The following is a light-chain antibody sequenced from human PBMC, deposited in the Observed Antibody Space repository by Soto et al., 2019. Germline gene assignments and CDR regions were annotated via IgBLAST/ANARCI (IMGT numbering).Light chain of an antibody. Sequence: QSVLTQPASVSGSPGQSITISCTGSSSDLGAYNYVSWYQQHPGKAPKLMIFDVSIRPSGVSHRFSGSKSGRTASLTISGLQAEDEADYYCSSYRSSMTLVFGGGNKVTVL. V-gene: IGLV2-14*03. J-gene: IGLJ3*02. CDR3: SSYRSSMTLV. CDR1: SSDLGAYNY. CDR2: DVS.